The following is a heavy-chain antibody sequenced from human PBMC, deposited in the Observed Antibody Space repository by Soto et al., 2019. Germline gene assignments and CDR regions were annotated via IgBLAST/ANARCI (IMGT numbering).Heavy chain of an antibody. J-gene: IGHJ4*02. CDR3: ARNYYESGVDS. Sequence: NPSETLSLTCAVSGYSISSGYYWGWIRQPPGKGLEWVGSISHGGNTYYNPSLKSRVTLYVDSSKNQFSLKLSSVTAADTAVYYCARNYYESGVDSWGQGSLVTSPQ. CDR2: ISHGGNT. D-gene: IGHD3-10*01. CDR1: GYSISSGYY. V-gene: IGHV4-38-2*01.